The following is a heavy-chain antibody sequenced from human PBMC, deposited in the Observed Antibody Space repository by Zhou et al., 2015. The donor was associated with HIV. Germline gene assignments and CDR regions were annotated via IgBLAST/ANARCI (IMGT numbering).Heavy chain of an antibody. J-gene: IGHJ4*02. CDR1: GGTFSSDG. D-gene: IGHD2-2*01. CDR3: ARERRYCSSTSCRWYEDY. V-gene: IGHV1-69*01. Sequence: QVQLVQSGAEVKKPGSSVKVSCKASGGTFSSDGITWVRQAPGQGLEWMGWIIPIFGTANYAQKFQGRVTITADESTSTAYMELSSLRSEDTAVYYCARERRYCSSTSCRWYEDYWGQGTLVTVSS. CDR2: IIPIFGTA.